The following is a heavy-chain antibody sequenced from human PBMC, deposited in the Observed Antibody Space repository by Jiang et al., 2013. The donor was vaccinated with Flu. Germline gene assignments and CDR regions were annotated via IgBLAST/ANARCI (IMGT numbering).Heavy chain of an antibody. Sequence: VQLVESGAEVKKPGASVQVSCNASGNSFNDYYIYWVRQAPGQGLEWMGIISSGGDSTSYAQKFQGRITMTRDTSTRLFYMELSSLRSDDTALYFCALDHLDNNDYYGAWGQGTQVTVSS. D-gene: IGHD3-10*01. CDR3: ALDHLDNNDYYGA. CDR1: GNSFNDYY. CDR2: ISSGGDST. V-gene: IGHV1-46*02. J-gene: IGHJ5*02.